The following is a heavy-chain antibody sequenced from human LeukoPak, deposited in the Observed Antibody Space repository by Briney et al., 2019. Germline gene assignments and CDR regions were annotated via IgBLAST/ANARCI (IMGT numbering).Heavy chain of an antibody. Sequence: PSETLSLTCTVSGGSISSGSYYWSWNRQPAGKGLEGNRRIYTSGNNNYHPSLKSRVTISVDTSKNQFSLKLSSVTAADTAVYYCARDRDDYKYNWFDPWGQGTLVTVSS. J-gene: IGHJ5*02. CDR1: GGSISSGSYY. CDR2: IYTSGNN. D-gene: IGHD5-24*01. V-gene: IGHV4-61*02. CDR3: ARDRDDYKYNWFDP.